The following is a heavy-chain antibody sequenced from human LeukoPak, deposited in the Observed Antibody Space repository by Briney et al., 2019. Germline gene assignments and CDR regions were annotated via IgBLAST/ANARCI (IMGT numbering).Heavy chain of an antibody. Sequence: GESLKISCKGSGYSFTTYWIGWVRQMPGKGLEWMGIIYAGDSDTRYSPSFQGQVTISVDKSISTAYLQWSSLQASDTAMYYCARAIGTSQFYFYYGMDVWGEGTTVTVSS. CDR1: GYSFTTYW. J-gene: IGHJ6*04. CDR2: IYAGDSDT. CDR3: ARAIGTSQFYFYYGMDV. D-gene: IGHD2-2*01. V-gene: IGHV5-51*01.